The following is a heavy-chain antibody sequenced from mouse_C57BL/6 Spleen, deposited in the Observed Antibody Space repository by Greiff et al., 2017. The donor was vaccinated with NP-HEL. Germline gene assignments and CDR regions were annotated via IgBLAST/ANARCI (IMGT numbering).Heavy chain of an antibody. CDR1: GFNIKDDY. V-gene: IGHV14-4*01. J-gene: IGHJ3*01. Sequence: VQLQQSGAELVRPGASVKLSCTASGFNIKDDYMHWVKQRPEQGLEWIGWIDPENGDTEYASKFQGKATITADTSSTTAYLQLSSLTSDDTAVYYCTPSYDFSWFAYWGQGTLVTVSA. CDR2: IDPENGDT. D-gene: IGHD2-4*01. CDR3: TPSYDFSWFAY.